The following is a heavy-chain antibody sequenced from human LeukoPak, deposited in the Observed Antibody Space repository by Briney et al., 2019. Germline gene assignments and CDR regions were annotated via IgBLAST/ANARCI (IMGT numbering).Heavy chain of an antibody. V-gene: IGHV4-59*01. CDR1: GGSISSYY. CDR3: AKVRGGGWLQSYYFDY. D-gene: IGHD5-24*01. J-gene: IGHJ4*02. CDR2: IYYSGST. Sequence: SETLSLTCTVSGGSISSYYWSWIRQPPGKGLEWIGYIYYSGSTNYNPSLKSRVTISVDTSKNQFSLKLSSVTAADTAVYYCAKVRGGGWLQSYYFDYWGQGTLVTVSS.